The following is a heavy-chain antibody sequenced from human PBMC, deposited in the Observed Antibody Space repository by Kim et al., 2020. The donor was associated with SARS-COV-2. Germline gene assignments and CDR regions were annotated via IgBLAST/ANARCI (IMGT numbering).Heavy chain of an antibody. CDR2: IFYGGDT. Sequence: SETLSLTCTVSSDSFSAYYWSWSRHLPGKGLEWIGYIFYGGDTNYNPSLKSRVTISWDTSRNQFSLDLTSVTDADTAVYYCARSEGRASWHQFDYWGQGILVTVSS. CDR1: SDSFSAYY. J-gene: IGHJ4*02. CDR3: ARSEGRASWHQFDY. V-gene: IGHV4-59*01.